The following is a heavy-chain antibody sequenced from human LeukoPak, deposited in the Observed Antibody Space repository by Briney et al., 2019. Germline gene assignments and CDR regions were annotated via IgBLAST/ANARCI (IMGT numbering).Heavy chain of an antibody. J-gene: IGHJ4*01. CDR2: IKEDGSEK. Sequence: GGSLRLSCAASGFTFSSYCMRWVRQAPGKGLEWVANIKEDGSEKYYVDSVKGRFTISRDNAKNSLYLQMNSLRAEDTAVYYCARGRFHLDSSVYSSFYHWGHGTLVTVSS. D-gene: IGHD3-22*01. V-gene: IGHV3-7*01. CDR3: ARGRFHLDSSVYSSFYH. CDR1: GFTFSSYC.